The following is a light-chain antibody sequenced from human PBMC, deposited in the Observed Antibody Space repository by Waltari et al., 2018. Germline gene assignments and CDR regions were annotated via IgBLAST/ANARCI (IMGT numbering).Light chain of an antibody. J-gene: IGKJ1*01. CDR3: QQTYTTPTWT. V-gene: IGKV1-39*01. CDR1: QPISKY. Sequence: DIQMTQSPLSLSASVGDRVTITCRARQPISKYLNWYQQKPGKAPKLLIHAASRLQSGVPSRFSGSGSETEFTLTINSLQLEDFAIYYCQQTYTTPTWTFGQGTRVEIK. CDR2: AAS.